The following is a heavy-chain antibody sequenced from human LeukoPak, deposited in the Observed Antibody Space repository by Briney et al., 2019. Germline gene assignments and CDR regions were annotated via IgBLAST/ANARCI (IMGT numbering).Heavy chain of an antibody. CDR3: ARGGGYYPFDY. CDR1: GASISSSF. CDR2: IYYTGST. V-gene: IGHV4-59*01. Sequence: SETLSLTCTVSGASISSSFWSWIRQSPGKGLEWIAYIYYTGSTQYNPSLKSRLTISLDTSKNQFSLRLSSVTAADTAVYYCARGGGYYPFDYWGQGTLVTVSS. D-gene: IGHD3-22*01. J-gene: IGHJ4*02.